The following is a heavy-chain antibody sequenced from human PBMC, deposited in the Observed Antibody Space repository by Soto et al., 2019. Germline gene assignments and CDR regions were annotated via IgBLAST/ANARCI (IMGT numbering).Heavy chain of an antibody. CDR2: ISGSGGST. V-gene: IGHV3-23*01. J-gene: IGHJ6*02. CDR3: AKGGSYYYYGMDV. CDR1: GFTFSSYA. Sequence: EVQLLESGGGLVQPGGSLRLSCAASGFTFSSYAMSWVRQAPGKGLEWVSAISGSGGSTYYADSVKGRFTISRDNSKITLYLQMNSLRAEDTAVYYCAKGGSYYYYGMDVWGQGTTVTVSS.